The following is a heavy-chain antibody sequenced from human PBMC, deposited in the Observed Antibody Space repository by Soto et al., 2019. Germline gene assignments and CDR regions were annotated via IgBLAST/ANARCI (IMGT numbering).Heavy chain of an antibody. J-gene: IGHJ4*02. Sequence: QVQLVESGGGVVQPGRSLRLSCEASGFTFSSFGIHWVRQAPGKGLEWVAVISYDGSNKYYADSVKGRFTISRDNSKNALHLQMTSLIGDDTAVYYCAKDHSDLGELFDSWGQGTLLTVSS. CDR1: GFTFSSFG. V-gene: IGHV3-30*18. CDR2: ISYDGSNK. D-gene: IGHD3-16*01. CDR3: AKDHSDLGELFDS.